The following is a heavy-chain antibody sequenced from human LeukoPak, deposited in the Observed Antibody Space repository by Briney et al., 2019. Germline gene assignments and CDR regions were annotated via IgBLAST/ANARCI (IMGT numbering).Heavy chain of an antibody. V-gene: IGHV3-30*18. J-gene: IGHJ4*02. D-gene: IGHD6-19*01. CDR1: GFTFSSYG. CDR3: AKSSAVAGVYSRY. CDR2: ISYDGSNK. Sequence: GRSLRLSCAASGFTFSSYGMHWVRQAPGKGLEWVAVISYDGSNKYYADSVKGRFTISRDNSKNTLYLQMNSLRAEDTAVYYCAKSSAVAGVYSRYWGQGTLVTVSS.